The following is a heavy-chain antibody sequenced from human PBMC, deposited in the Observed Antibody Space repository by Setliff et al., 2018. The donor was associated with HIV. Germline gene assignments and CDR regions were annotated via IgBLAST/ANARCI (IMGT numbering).Heavy chain of an antibody. CDR1: GGSFSNYY. CDR3: ARGGTSSNWFRA. V-gene: IGHV4-34*01. Sequence: SETLSLTCAVYGGSFSNYYWSWIRQSPGKGLEWIGEINHRGSTNYSPSLKGRVTISVDTPKNQYSLNLKSVTAADTAVYYCARGGTSSNWFRAWGQGTLVTVSS. D-gene: IGHD2-2*01. CDR2: INHRGST. J-gene: IGHJ5*02.